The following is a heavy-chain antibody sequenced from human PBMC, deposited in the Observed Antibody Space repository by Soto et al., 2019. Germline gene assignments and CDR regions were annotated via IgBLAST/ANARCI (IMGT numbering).Heavy chain of an antibody. V-gene: IGHV3-30-3*01. CDR2: ISYDGSNK. Sequence: QVQLVESGGGVVQPGRSLRLSCAASGFTFSSYAMHWVRQAPGKGLEWVAVISYDGSNKYYADSVKGRFTISRDNSKNTLYLEMNSLSAEDTAVYYCARDRAYDFWSGYLPYYYGMDVWGQGTTVTVSS. D-gene: IGHD3-3*01. CDR3: ARDRAYDFWSGYLPYYYGMDV. CDR1: GFTFSSYA. J-gene: IGHJ6*02.